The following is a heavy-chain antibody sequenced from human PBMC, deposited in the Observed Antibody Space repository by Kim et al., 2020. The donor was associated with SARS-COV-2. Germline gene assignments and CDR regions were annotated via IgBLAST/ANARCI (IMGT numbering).Heavy chain of an antibody. Sequence: AASVKGRFTISRDNAKNSLYLQMNSLRAEDTAVYYCARDADYDILTGRDYWGQGTLVTVSS. D-gene: IGHD3-9*01. V-gene: IGHV3-11*06. CDR3: ARDADYDILTGRDY. J-gene: IGHJ4*02.